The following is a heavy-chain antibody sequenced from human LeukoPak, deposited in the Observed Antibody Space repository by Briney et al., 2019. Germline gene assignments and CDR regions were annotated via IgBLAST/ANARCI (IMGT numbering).Heavy chain of an antibody. CDR1: GFSFSTDS. Sequence: GGSLRLSCTASGFSFSTDSMNWVRQAPGKGLEWVSGIGGSDGNTYYADSVKGRFTISRDNAKNSLYLQMNSLRAEDTAVYYCARLVGATDYWGQGTLVTVSS. CDR3: ARLVGATDY. D-gene: IGHD1-26*01. J-gene: IGHJ4*02. CDR2: IGGSDGNT. V-gene: IGHV3-21*01.